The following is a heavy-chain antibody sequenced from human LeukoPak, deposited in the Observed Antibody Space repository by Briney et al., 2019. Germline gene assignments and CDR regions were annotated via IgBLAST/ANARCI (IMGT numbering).Heavy chain of an antibody. J-gene: IGHJ4*02. CDR3: ARDLEGDY. Sequence: PGGSLRLSCAASGFTFSGSAIHWVRQASGKGLEWVGRIRSKANSYATAYAASVKGRFTISRHDSKNTAYLQMNSLRAEDTAVYYCARDLEGDYWGQGTLVTVSS. D-gene: IGHD5-24*01. V-gene: IGHV3-73*01. CDR1: GFTFSGSA. CDR2: IRSKANSYAT.